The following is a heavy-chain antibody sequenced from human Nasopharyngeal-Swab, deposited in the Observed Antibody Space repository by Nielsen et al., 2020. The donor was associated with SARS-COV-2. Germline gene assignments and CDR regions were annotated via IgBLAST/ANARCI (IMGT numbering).Heavy chain of an antibody. V-gene: IGHV3-30*03. D-gene: IGHD6-13*01. Sequence: GESLKISCAASGFTFSNYGMHWVRQAPGKGLEWVAFISYDGNNKYYEDSVKGRFTVSRDNSKNTLYLQMNSLRAEDTAVYYCARWASSWGLDYWGQGTLVTVSS. J-gene: IGHJ4*02. CDR3: ARWASSWGLDY. CDR1: GFTFSNYG. CDR2: ISYDGNNK.